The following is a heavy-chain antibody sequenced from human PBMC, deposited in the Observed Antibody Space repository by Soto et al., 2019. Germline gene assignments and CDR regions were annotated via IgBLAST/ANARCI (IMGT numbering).Heavy chain of an antibody. Sequence: SETLSLTCAVYGGSFSGYYWSWIRQPPGKGLEWIGEINHSGSTNYNPSLKSRVTISVDTSKNQFSLKLSSVTAADTAVYYCARGEYSSSKVGRDYFDYWGQGTLVTAPQ. CDR3: ARGEYSSSKVGRDYFDY. V-gene: IGHV4-34*01. J-gene: IGHJ4*02. D-gene: IGHD6-6*01. CDR1: GGSFSGYY. CDR2: INHSGST.